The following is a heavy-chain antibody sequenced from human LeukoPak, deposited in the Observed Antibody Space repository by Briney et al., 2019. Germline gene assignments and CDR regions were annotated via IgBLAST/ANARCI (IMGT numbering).Heavy chain of an antibody. Sequence: SETLSLTCAVYGGSFSGYYWSWIRQPPGKGLEWIGEINHSGSTNYNPSLKSRVTISVDTSKNQFSLKLSSVTAADTAVYYCARERGCSGTSCQNNYYYMDVWGKGTTVTVSS. J-gene: IGHJ6*03. D-gene: IGHD2-2*01. CDR3: ARERGCSGTSCQNNYYYMDV. V-gene: IGHV4-34*01. CDR2: INHSGST. CDR1: GGSFSGYY.